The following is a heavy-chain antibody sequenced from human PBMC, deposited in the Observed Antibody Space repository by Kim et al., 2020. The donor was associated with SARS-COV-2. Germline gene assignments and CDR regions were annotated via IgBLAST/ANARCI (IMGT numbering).Heavy chain of an antibody. J-gene: IGHJ2*01. CDR1: GGSISSSSYY. D-gene: IGHD2-21*02. Sequence: SETLSLTCTVSGGSISSSSYYWGWIRQPPGKGLEWIGSIYYSGSTYYNPSLKSRVTISVDTSKNQFSLKLSSVTAADTAVYYCARRNSLYCGGDCYPLHWYFDLWGRGTLVTVSS. V-gene: IGHV4-39*01. CDR2: IYYSGST. CDR3: ARRNSLYCGGDCYPLHWYFDL.